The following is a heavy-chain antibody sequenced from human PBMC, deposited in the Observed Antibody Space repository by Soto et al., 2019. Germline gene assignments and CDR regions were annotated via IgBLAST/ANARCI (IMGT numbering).Heavy chain of an antibody. J-gene: IGHJ4*02. CDR2: INPNINTA. Sequence: ASVKVSCKASGDTFNNYYVHWARQATGQGLEWMGIINPNINTANYAQKFQGRATMTWDTSTSTVYMDLSSLTSEDTAVYYCARGGVYDISGLDYWGQGTLVTVSS. CDR3: ARGGVYDISGLDY. CDR1: GDTFNNYY. V-gene: IGHV1-46*02. D-gene: IGHD3-22*01.